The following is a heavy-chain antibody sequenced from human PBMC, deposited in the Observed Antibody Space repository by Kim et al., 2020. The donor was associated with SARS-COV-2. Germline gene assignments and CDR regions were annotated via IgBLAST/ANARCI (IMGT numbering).Heavy chain of an antibody. CDR3: ARVGYSYGPRGYYGMDG. V-gene: IGHV4-59*01. D-gene: IGHD5-18*01. CDR1: GGSISSYY. J-gene: IGHJ6*02. CDR2: IYYSGST. Sequence: SETLSLTCTVSGGSISSYYWSWIRQPPGKGLEWIGYIYYSGSTNYNPSLKSRVTISVDTSKNQFSLKLSSVTAADTAVYYCARVGYSYGPRGYYGMDGWGQGTTVTVSS.